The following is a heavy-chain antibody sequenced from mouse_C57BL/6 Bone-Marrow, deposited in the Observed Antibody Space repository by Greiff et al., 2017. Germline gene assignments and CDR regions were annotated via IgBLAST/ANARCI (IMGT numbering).Heavy chain of an antibody. Sequence: EVKLVESGGDLVKPGGSLKLSCAASGFTFRSSGMSWVRQTPDKRLEWVATISSGGSYTYYPDSVKGRFTISRDNAKNTLYLQMSRLKSEDTAMYYCARRDYDGFAYWGQGTLVTVSA. V-gene: IGHV5-6*02. CDR3: ARRDYDGFAY. J-gene: IGHJ3*01. CDR2: ISSGGSYT. D-gene: IGHD2-4*01. CDR1: GFTFRSSG.